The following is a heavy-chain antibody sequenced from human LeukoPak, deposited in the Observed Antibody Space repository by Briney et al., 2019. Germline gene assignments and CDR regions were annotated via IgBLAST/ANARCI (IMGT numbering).Heavy chain of an antibody. CDR2: ISGDGGIT. CDR1: GFTFSSYG. V-gene: IGHV3-23*01. J-gene: IGHJ4*02. Sequence: GGSLRLSCAASGFTFSSYGMSWVRQAPGKGLEWVSRISGDGGITYYADSVKGRFTISRDNSKNTLYLQMNSLRAEDTAIYYCAKGWSYRSAVMFDYWGQGTLVTVSS. D-gene: IGHD3-16*02. CDR3: AKGWSYRSAVMFDY.